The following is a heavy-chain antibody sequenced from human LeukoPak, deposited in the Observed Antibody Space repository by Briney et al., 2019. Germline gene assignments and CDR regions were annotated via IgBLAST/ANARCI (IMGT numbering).Heavy chain of an antibody. Sequence: GGSLRLSCAASGFTFHDYAMHWVRQAPGKGLEWVSLISGDGGSTYYADSVKGRFTISRDNSKNSLYLQMNSLRTEDTALYYCAKELFNWNYGALGFDYWGQGTLVTVSS. CDR3: AKELFNWNYGALGFDY. CDR1: GFTFHDYA. V-gene: IGHV3-43*02. CDR2: ISGDGGST. D-gene: IGHD1-7*01. J-gene: IGHJ4*02.